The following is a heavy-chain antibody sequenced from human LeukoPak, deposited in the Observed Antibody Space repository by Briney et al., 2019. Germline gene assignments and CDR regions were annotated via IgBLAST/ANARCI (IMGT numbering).Heavy chain of an antibody. J-gene: IGHJ5*02. CDR2: IYTSGST. D-gene: IGHD3-3*01. CDR1: GGSISSGSYY. CDR3: ARGADFWSGYYPTWFDP. V-gene: IGHV4-61*02. Sequence: SETLSLTCTVSGGSISSGSYYWSWIRQPAGKRLEWTGRIYTSGSTNYNPSLKSRVTISVDTSKNQFSLKLSSVTAADTAVYYCARGADFWSGYYPTWFDPWGQGTLVTVSS.